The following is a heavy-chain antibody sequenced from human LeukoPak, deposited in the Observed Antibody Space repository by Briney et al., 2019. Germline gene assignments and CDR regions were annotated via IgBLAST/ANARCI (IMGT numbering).Heavy chain of an antibody. CDR1: GGSISSSNW. CDR3: ATSDSSSWYLGY. Sequence: SGTLSLTCAVSGGSISSSNWWRWVRQPPGKGLEWIGEIYHSRSTNYNPSLKSRVTISVDKSKNQFSLKLSSVTAADTAVYYCATSDSSSWYLGYWGQGTLVTVSS. D-gene: IGHD6-13*01. V-gene: IGHV4-4*02. J-gene: IGHJ4*02. CDR2: IYHSRST.